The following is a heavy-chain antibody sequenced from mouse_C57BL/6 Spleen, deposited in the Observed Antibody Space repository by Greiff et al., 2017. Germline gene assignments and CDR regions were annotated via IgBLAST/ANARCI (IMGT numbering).Heavy chain of an antibody. D-gene: IGHD2-3*01. CDR1: GYAFSSSW. Sequence: VQLQQSGPELVKPGASVKISCKASGYAFSSSWMNWVKQRPGKGLEWIGRIYPGDGDTNYNGKFKGKATLTADKSSSTAYMQLRSLTSEDSAVYFCARGSAGTYEYWGQGTSVTVSS. V-gene: IGHV1-82*01. CDR3: ARGSAGTYEY. CDR2: IYPGDGDT. J-gene: IGHJ4*01.